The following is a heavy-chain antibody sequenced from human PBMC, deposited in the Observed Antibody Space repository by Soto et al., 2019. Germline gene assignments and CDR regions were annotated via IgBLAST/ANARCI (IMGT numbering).Heavy chain of an antibody. D-gene: IGHD6-13*01. CDR2: IIPILGIA. J-gene: IGHJ6*02. Sequence: QVQLVQSGAEVKKPGSSVKVSCKASGGTFSSYTISWVRQAPGQGLEWMGRIIPILGIAHSAQKFQGRVTITEDKSTSTAYMELSSLRSEDTAVYYCAREYSSSWHYYYYGMDVWGQGTTGTVSS. CDR1: GGTFSSYT. V-gene: IGHV1-69*02. CDR3: AREYSSSWHYYYYGMDV.